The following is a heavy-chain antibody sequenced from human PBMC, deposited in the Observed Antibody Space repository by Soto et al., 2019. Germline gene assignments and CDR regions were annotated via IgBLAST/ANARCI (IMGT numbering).Heavy chain of an antibody. Sequence: QVQLVQSGAEVKKPGSSVNVSCKASGGTFSSYAISWVRQAPGQGLEWMGGIIPIFGTANYAQKCQGRVTITADESTSRAYMELSSLRSEDTAVYYCVRTVIEGSILDVWGQGTTVTVSS. J-gene: IGHJ6*02. D-gene: IGHD2-15*01. CDR3: VRTVIEGSILDV. CDR2: IIPIFGTA. V-gene: IGHV1-69*12. CDR1: GGTFSSYA.